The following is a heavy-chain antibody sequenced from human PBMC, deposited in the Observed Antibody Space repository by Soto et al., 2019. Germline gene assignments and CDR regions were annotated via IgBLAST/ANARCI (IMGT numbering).Heavy chain of an antibody. Sequence: QVQLVESGGGVVQPGRSLRLSCAASGFTFSSYAMHWVRQAPGKGLEWVAVISYDGSNKYYADSVEGRFTISRDNSKNTLYLQMNSLRAEDTAVYYCARDMYYDFWSGYYMNYYYGMDVW. D-gene: IGHD3-3*01. CDR2: ISYDGSNK. CDR1: GFTFSSYA. J-gene: IGHJ6*01. CDR3: ARDMYYDFWSGYYMNYYYGMDV. V-gene: IGHV3-30-3*01.